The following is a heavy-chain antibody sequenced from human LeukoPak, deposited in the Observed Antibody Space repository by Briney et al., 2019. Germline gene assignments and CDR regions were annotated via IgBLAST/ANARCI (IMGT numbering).Heavy chain of an antibody. CDR3: TIAAALGDV. Sequence: GRSLRLSCTASGFTFGDYAMSWVRQAPGKGLEWVGFIRSKAYGGTTEYAASVKGRFTISRDDSKSTAYLQMNSLKTEDTAVYYCTIAAALGDVWGQGTTVTVSS. CDR2: IRSKAYGGTT. J-gene: IGHJ6*02. V-gene: IGHV3-49*04. D-gene: IGHD6-13*01. CDR1: GFTFGDYA.